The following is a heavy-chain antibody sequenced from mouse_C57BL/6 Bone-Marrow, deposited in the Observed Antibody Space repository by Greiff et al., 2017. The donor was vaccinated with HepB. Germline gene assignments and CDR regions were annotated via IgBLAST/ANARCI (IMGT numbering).Heavy chain of an antibody. CDR1: GYAFSSSW. D-gene: IGHD2-3*01. CDR3: ANYDGYWYFDV. Sequence: VQLQQSGPELVKPGASVKISCKASGYAFSSSWMNWVKQRPGKGLEWIGRIYPGDGDTNYNGKFKGKATLTADKSSSTAYMQLSSLTSEDSAVYFCANYDGYWYFDVWGTGTTVTVSS. CDR2: IYPGDGDT. V-gene: IGHV1-82*01. J-gene: IGHJ1*03.